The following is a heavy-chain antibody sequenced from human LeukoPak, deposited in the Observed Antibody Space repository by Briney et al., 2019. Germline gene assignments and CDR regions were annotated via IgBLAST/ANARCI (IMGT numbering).Heavy chain of an antibody. J-gene: IGHJ4*02. CDR2: IGDSGFTT. D-gene: IGHD3-16*01. V-gene: IGHV3-23*01. CDR1: GFTFSNYG. CDR3: AKRSRTYDYFDN. Sequence: PGGSLRLSCAASGFTFSNYGMIGVRQAPGKGLDWVSIIGDSGFTTYYGDSVKGRFVISRDNSGNTLYLQMNSLRAEDTAVYYCAKRSRTYDYFDNWGQGTLVTVSS.